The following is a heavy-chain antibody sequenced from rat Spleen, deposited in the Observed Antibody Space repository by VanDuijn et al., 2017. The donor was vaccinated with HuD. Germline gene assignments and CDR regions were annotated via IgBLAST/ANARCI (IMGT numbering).Heavy chain of an antibody. J-gene: IGHJ2*01. D-gene: IGHD1-1*01. V-gene: IGHV5-20*01. Sequence: EVQLVESGGGLVQPGRSIKLSCVASGFSVSTFYMAWVRRAPTKGLEWVATISYDGSSTYYRDSVKGRFTISRDNAKSTLYLQMNSLRSEDTATYYCTTGVTTVVFDYWGQGVMVTVSS. CDR3: TTGVTTVVFDY. CDR2: ISYDGSST. CDR1: GFSVSTFY.